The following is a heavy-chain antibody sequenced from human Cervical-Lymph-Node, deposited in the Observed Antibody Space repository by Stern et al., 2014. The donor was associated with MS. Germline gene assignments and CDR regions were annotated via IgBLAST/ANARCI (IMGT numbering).Heavy chain of an antibody. D-gene: IGHD5-12*01. V-gene: IGHV1-2*06. CDR1: GYTFTGYY. CDR3: ARDNRQGGYAPGDYLDY. CDR2: INPNSGGT. Sequence: DQLVESGAEVKKPGASVKVSCKASGYTFTGYYIHWVRQAPGQGLEWMGRINPNSGGTNFAQKFQGRVTMTRDTSISTAYMELSGLRSDDTAVYYCARDNRQGGYAPGDYLDYWGQGTLVTVSS. J-gene: IGHJ4*02.